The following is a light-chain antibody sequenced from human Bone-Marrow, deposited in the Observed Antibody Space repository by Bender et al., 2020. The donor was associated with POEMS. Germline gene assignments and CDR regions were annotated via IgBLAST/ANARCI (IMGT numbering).Light chain of an antibody. J-gene: IGLJ3*02. Sequence: QSVLTQPPSASGTPGQTVPISCSGSDSNIGNKYVYWYQQLPGAAPKLLIYHNTERPSGVPDRFSGSKSGTSASLAITGLRSEDEGDYYCAAWDDSVSGWVFGGGTKVTVL. V-gene: IGLV1-47*01. CDR2: HNT. CDR3: AAWDDSVSGWV. CDR1: DSNIGNKY.